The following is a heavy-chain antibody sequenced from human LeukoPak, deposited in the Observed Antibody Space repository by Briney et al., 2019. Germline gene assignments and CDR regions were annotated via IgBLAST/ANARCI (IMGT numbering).Heavy chain of an antibody. CDR2: IHYSGST. D-gene: IGHD2-2*01. CDR1: GGSISSGNFY. J-gene: IGHJ5*02. V-gene: IGHV4-30-4*08. Sequence: SQTLSLTCTVSGGSISSGNFYWTWIRQHPGKGLEWIGCIHYSGSTYYNPSLKSRVTMSVDTSQNQFSLRLSSVTAADTAVYYCARGDIVVVPAEIFRWFDPWGQGTLVTVSS. CDR3: ARGDIVVVPAEIFRWFDP.